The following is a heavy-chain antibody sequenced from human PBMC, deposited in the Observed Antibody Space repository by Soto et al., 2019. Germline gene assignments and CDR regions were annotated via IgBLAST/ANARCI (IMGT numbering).Heavy chain of an antibody. D-gene: IGHD3-9*01. V-gene: IGHV1-2*04. CDR1: GYTFTGYY. J-gene: IGHJ6*03. CDR2: INPNSGGT. Sequence: ASVKVSCKASGYTFTGYYMHWVRQAPGQGLEWMGWINPNSGGTNYAQKFQGWVTMTRDTSISTAYMELSRLRSDDTAVYYCARGTYEGYDILTGYYKRYYYYMDVWGKGTTVTVSS. CDR3: ARGTYEGYDILTGYYKRYYYYMDV.